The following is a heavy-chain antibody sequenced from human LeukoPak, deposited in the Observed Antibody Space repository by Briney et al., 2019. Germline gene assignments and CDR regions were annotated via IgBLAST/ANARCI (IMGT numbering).Heavy chain of an antibody. CDR2: ISSSSSYI. CDR3: ARDLRGYSGYGTDAFDI. J-gene: IGHJ3*02. D-gene: IGHD5-12*01. Sequence: PGGSLRLSCAASGFTFSSYSMNWVRQAPGKGLEWVSSISSSSSYIYYADSVKGRFTISRDNAKNSLYLQMNSLRAEDTAVYYCARDLRGYSGYGTDAFDIWGQGTMVTVSS. CDR1: GFTFSSYS. V-gene: IGHV3-21*01.